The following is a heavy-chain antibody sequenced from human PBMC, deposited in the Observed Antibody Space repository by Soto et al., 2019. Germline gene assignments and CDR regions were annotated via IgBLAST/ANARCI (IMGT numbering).Heavy chain of an antibody. CDR3: ARGVVVEGVGSV. V-gene: IGHV1-69*02. Sequence: QVQLVQSGAEVKKPGSSVKVSCKASGGTFSSYTISWVRQAPGQGLEWMGRIIPNLGIANYAQKFQGRVTSTADKSTSTAYMELSSLRSEDTAVYYCARGVVVEGVGSVWGQGTLVTVSS. D-gene: IGHD2-2*01. CDR1: GGTFSSYT. J-gene: IGHJ4*02. CDR2: IIPNLGIA.